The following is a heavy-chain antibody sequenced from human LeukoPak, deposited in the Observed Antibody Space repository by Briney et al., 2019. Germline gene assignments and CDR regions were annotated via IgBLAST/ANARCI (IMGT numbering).Heavy chain of an antibody. CDR1: GFTFSSYS. Sequence: PGGSLRLSRAASGFTFSSYSMNWVRQAPGKGLEWVANIKQDGSEKYYVDSVKGRFTISRDNAKNSLYLQMNSLRAEDTAVYYCASGRGYSGYDQPDAFDIWGQGTMVTVSS. V-gene: IGHV3-7*02. J-gene: IGHJ3*02. D-gene: IGHD5-12*01. CDR3: ASGRGYSGYDQPDAFDI. CDR2: IKQDGSEK.